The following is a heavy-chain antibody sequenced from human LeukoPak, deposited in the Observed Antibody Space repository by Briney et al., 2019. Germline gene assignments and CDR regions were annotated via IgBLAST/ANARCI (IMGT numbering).Heavy chain of an antibody. Sequence: GGSLRLSCAASGFTFSSYSMNWVRQAPGKGLEWVSSISSSSSYIYYADSVKGRFTLSRDNAKNSLYLQMNSLRAEDTAVYYCAMADLQRGLYYFDYWGQGTLVTVSS. J-gene: IGHJ4*02. CDR2: ISSSSSYI. D-gene: IGHD4-17*01. CDR3: AMADLQRGLYYFDY. V-gene: IGHV3-21*01. CDR1: GFTFSSYS.